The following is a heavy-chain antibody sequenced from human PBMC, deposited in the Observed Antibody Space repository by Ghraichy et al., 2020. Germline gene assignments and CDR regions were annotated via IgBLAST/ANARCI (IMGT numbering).Heavy chain of an antibody. D-gene: IGHD1-26*01. J-gene: IGHJ4*02. CDR2: FDPEDGET. CDR1: GYTLTELS. CDR3: ATDLGMGATGAY. V-gene: IGHV1-24*01. Sequence: ASVKVSCKVSGYTLTELSMHWVRQAPGKGLEWMGGFDPEDGETIYAQKFQGRVTMTEDTSTDTAYMELSSLRSEDTAVYYCATDLGMGATGAYWGQGTLVTVSS.